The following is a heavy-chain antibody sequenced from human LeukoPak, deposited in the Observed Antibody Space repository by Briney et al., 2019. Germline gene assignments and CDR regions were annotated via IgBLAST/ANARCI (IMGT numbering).Heavy chain of an antibody. D-gene: IGHD3-22*01. CDR2: YYSGST. CDR3: ARSPRPYYDSSGYLFDY. CDR1: GGSISSNY. V-gene: IGHV4-59*12. Sequence: PSETLSLTCTVSGGSISSNYWSWIRQPPGGGLEWIGYYSGSTNYSPSLKSRVTISADTSKNQFSLKLSSVAAAATAVYYCARSPRPYYDSSGYLFDYWGQGTLVTVSS. J-gene: IGHJ4*02.